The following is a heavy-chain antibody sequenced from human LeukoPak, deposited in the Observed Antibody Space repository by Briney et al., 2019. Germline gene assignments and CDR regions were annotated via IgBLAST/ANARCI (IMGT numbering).Heavy chain of an antibody. CDR3: ARETGVDTGMGYSLA. J-gene: IGHJ5*02. D-gene: IGHD5-18*01. CDR2: IYSGGST. V-gene: IGHV3-66*01. CDR1: GFTVSSNY. Sequence: PGGSLRLSCAASGFTVSSNYMSWVRQAPGKGLEWVSVIYSGGSTYYADSVKGRFTISRDNSKNTLYLQMNSLRAEDTGVYYCARETGVDTGMGYSLAWGQGTLVTVSS.